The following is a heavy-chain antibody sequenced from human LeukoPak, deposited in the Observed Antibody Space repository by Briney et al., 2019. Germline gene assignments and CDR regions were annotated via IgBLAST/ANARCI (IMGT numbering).Heavy chain of an antibody. J-gene: IGHJ4*02. CDR2: INPSGGST. CDR3: ARDRGGVAPFDY. D-gene: IGHD3-16*01. CDR1: GYTYTSYY. Sequence: ASVKVSCKASGYTYTSYYMHWVRQAPGQGLEWMGIINPSGGSTRYAQKFQGRVTMTRDTSTSTVYMELSSLRSEDTAVSYCARDRGGVAPFDYWGQGTLVTVSS. V-gene: IGHV1-46*01.